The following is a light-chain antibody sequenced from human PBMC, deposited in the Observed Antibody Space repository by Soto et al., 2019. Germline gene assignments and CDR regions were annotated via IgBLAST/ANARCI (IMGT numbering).Light chain of an antibody. CDR2: DNN. CDR3: GTWDDSLSSGYV. J-gene: IGLJ1*01. CDR1: SSNIGDNY. Sequence: VRTQPPSVSAAPGQKVTISCSGSSSNIGDNYVSWYQQLPGTAPRLLIYDNNRRPSGIPGRFSGSKSGTSATLGITGLQTGDEADYYCGTWDDSLSSGYVFGTGTKVTVL. V-gene: IGLV1-51*01.